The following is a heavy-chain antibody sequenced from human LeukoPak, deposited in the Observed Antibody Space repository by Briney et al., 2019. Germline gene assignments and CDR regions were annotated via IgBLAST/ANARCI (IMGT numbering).Heavy chain of an antibody. CDR1: GGSFSGYY. CDR3: ARHGRRRITIFGVAESYYMDV. V-gene: IGHV4-34*01. CDR2: INHSGST. D-gene: IGHD3-3*01. J-gene: IGHJ6*03. Sequence: SETLSLTCAVYGGSFSGYYWSWIRQPPGKGLEWIGEINHSGSTNYNPSLKSRVTISVDTSKNQFSLKLSSVTAADTAVYYCARHGRRRITIFGVAESYYMDVWSKGTTVTVSS.